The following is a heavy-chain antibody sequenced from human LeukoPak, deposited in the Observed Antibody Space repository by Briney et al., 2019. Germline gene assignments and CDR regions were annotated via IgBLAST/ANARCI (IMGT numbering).Heavy chain of an antibody. CDR1: GFTFSSYW. J-gene: IGHJ4*02. CDR2: IKQDGSEK. CDR3: ARGLREDYYFDY. Sequence: GGSLRLSCAASGFTFSSYWMSWVRQAPGQGLEWVANIKQDGSEKYYVASVKGRSTISRDNAENSLYLQMSSLRAEDTAVYYCARGLREDYYFDYWDQGTLVTVSS. V-gene: IGHV3-7*01.